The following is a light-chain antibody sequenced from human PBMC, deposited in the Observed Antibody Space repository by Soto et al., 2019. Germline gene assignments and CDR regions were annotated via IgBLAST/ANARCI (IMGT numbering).Light chain of an antibody. Sequence: DIVMTQTPLSSPVVLGQPASISCKSSRSLVHSNGHTYLTWIQQRPGRPPRLLIYRIFNRFFGVPDRFSGSGAGTEFTLKISAVEAEDVGVYYCLQTTAFPHTFGRGTKLEIK. V-gene: IGKV2-24*01. CDR3: LQTTAFPHT. CDR2: RIF. J-gene: IGKJ2*01. CDR1: RSLVHSNGHTY.